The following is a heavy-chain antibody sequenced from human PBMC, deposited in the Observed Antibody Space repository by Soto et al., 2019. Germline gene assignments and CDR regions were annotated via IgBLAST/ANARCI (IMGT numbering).Heavy chain of an antibody. CDR1: GGSISSGGYY. Sequence: SETLSLTCTVSGGSISSGGYYWSWIRQHPGKGLEWIGYIYYSGSTYYNPSLKSRVTISVDTSKNQFSLKLSSVTAADTAVYYCARGYRYSSSSYYFDYWGQGTLVTVS. V-gene: IGHV4-31*03. CDR3: ARGYRYSSSSYYFDY. D-gene: IGHD6-6*01. J-gene: IGHJ4*02. CDR2: IYYSGST.